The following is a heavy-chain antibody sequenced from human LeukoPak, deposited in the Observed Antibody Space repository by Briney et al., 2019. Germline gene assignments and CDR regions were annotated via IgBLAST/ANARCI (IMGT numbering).Heavy chain of an antibody. J-gene: IGHJ4*02. CDR1: GFTFSSYG. Sequence: GGSLRLSCAASGFTFSSYGMHWVRQAPGKGLEWVAVISYDGSNKYYADSVKGRFTISRDNSKNTLYLQMNSLRAEDTAVYYCASAVNYYGDYAVYWGQGTLVTVSS. D-gene: IGHD4-17*01. CDR3: ASAVNYYGDYAVY. CDR2: ISYDGSNK. V-gene: IGHV3-30*03.